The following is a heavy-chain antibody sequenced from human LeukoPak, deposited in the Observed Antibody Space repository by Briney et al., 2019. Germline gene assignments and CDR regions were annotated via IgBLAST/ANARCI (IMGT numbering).Heavy chain of an antibody. CDR3: ARDSIVISSSVKTHAFDI. D-gene: IGHD1-26*01. CDR2: ISSSSSYI. Sequence: GGSLRLSCAASGFTFSSYAMSWVRQAPGKGLEWVSSISSSSSYIYYADSVKGRFTISRDNAKNSLYLQMNSLRAEDTAVYYCARDSIVISSSVKTHAFDIWGQGTMVTVSS. CDR1: GFTFSSYA. J-gene: IGHJ3*02. V-gene: IGHV3-21*01.